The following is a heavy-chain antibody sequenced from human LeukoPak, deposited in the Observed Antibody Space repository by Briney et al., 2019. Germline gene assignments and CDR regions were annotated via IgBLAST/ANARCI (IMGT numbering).Heavy chain of an antibody. Sequence: KPSQTLSLTCTASGGSISCGGYYWSWIRQHPGKGLEWIGYIYNSGSTYYNPSLKSRVTISVDTSKNQFSLKLSSVTAADTAVYYCARVRGRWLQFFDLWGRGTLVTVSS. CDR1: GGSISCGGYY. V-gene: IGHV4-31*02. CDR2: IYNSGST. CDR3: ARVRGRWLQFFDL. D-gene: IGHD5-24*01. J-gene: IGHJ2*01.